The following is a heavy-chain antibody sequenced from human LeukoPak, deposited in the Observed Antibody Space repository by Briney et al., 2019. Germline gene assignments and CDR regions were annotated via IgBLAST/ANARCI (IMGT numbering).Heavy chain of an antibody. CDR3: AGLLRYFDWLSPWSDP. CDR1: GFTFKNYW. D-gene: IGHD3-9*01. CDR2: IKQDGSEK. Sequence: GGSLRLSCAASGFTFKNYWMTWVRQAPGKGLEWVANIKQDGSEKYYLDSVKGRFTISRDDSKNSLYLQMTSLRAEDTAVYYCAGLLRYFDWLSPWSDPWGQGTLVTVSS. J-gene: IGHJ5*02. V-gene: IGHV3-7*01.